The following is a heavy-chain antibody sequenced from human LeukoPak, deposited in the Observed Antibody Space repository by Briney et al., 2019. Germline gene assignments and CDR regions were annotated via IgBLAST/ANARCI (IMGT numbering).Heavy chain of an antibody. CDR1: GYTFTDYY. Sequence: ASVKISCKVSGYTFTDYYMHWVQQAPGKGLEWMGIINPSGGSTSYAQKFQGRVTMTRDTSTSTVYMELSSLRSEDTAVYYCARTLSPQQPPSEYWGQGTLVTVSS. V-gene: IGHV1-46*01. J-gene: IGHJ4*02. CDR3: ARTLSPQQPPSEY. D-gene: IGHD6-13*01. CDR2: INPSGGST.